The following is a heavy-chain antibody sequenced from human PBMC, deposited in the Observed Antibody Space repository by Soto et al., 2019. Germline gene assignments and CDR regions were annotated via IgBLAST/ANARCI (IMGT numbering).Heavy chain of an antibody. V-gene: IGHV3-23*01. J-gene: IGHJ4*02. CDR3: AKDQASGQGSFDS. Sequence: PGGSLRLSCAASGLTFSNFAMSWVRQAPGKGLEWVSAISDSGVKTYYADSVKGRFTISRDSSKNTLYLQMNSLRADDTAVYYCAKDQASGQGSFDSWGQGTLVTVSS. CDR1: GLTFSNFA. CDR2: ISDSGVKT.